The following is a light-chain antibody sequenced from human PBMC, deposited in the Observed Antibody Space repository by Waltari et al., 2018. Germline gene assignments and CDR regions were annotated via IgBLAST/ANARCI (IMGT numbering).Light chain of an antibody. CDR3: CSYAGSSTVV. V-gene: IGLV2-23*02. CDR1: SSDVGNYNL. J-gene: IGLJ2*01. Sequence: QSALTQPASVSGSPRQSITISCTGTSSDVGNYNLVSRYQQHPGKDPKLMIYEVSKRPSGVSNRFSGSKSGNTASLTISGLQAEDEADYYCCSYAGSSTVVFGGGTKLTVL. CDR2: EVS.